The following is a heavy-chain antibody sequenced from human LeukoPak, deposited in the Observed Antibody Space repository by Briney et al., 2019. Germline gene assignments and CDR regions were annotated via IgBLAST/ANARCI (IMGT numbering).Heavy chain of an antibody. D-gene: IGHD3-9*01. CDR3: ARAEDRGRYFDWLPGFDP. CDR2: ILPIFGTA. J-gene: IGHJ5*02. CDR1: GGTFTSYV. V-gene: IGHV1-69*01. Sequence: SVKVSCKASGGTFTSYVINWVRQAPGQGIEWMGGILPIFGTAIYAQHFQGRLTITADESTNSAYMELNRLRSDDTAVYYCARAEDRGRYFDWLPGFDPWGQGTLVTVSS.